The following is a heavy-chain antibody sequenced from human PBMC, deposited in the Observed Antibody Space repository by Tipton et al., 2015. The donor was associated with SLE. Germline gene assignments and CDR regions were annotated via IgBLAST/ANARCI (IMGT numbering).Heavy chain of an antibody. Sequence: GSLRLSCVAYGFVFNSYRMNWIRQAPGGGLEWVSSISSRGDYVHYADSVKGRFTISRDNAENSVFLHMNSLRAEDTAVYYCARDPDVSYSYHWGQGTLVTVSS. V-gene: IGHV3-21*01. D-gene: IGHD2-21*01. CDR2: ISSRGDYV. CDR3: ARDPDVSYSYH. CDR1: GFVFNSYR. J-gene: IGHJ5*02.